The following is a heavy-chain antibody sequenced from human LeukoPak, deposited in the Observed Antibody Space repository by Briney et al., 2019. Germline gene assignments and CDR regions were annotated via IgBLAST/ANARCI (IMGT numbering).Heavy chain of an antibody. V-gene: IGHV5-51*01. Sequence: GESLQISCKGSGYRFTSYWIGWVRPMPGKGLEWMGIIYPGDSDTRYSPSFQGQVTISADKSISTAYLQWSSLKASDTAMYYCARLSDYGDSHYYYGMDVWGQGTTVTVSS. J-gene: IGHJ6*02. CDR2: IYPGDSDT. CDR1: GYRFTSYW. D-gene: IGHD4-17*01. CDR3: ARLSDYGDSHYYYGMDV.